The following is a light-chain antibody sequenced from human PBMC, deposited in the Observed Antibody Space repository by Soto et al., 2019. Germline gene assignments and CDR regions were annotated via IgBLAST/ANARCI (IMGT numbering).Light chain of an antibody. CDR3: CSYAGSDTYV. CDR1: SSDVRSYDL. CDR2: DVT. V-gene: IGLV2-23*02. Sequence: QSAMTKPASVSGSPGQSSTSSCTGTSSDVRSYDLVSWYQQHPGKAPKLMIYDVTKRPSGLSNRFSGSKSGNTASLTISGLQAEDEADYYCCSYAGSDTYVFGTGTKLTVL. J-gene: IGLJ1*01.